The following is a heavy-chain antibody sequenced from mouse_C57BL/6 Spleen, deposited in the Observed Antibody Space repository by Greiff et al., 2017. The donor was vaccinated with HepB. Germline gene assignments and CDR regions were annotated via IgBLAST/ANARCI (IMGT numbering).Heavy chain of an antibody. CDR3: TTGRLRAGSSFDY. CDR1: GFNIKDYY. CDR2: IDPEDGDT. Sequence: EVKLQQSGAELVRPGASVKLSCTASGFNIKDYYMHWVKQRPEQGLEWIGRIDPEDGDTEYAPKFQGKATMTADTSSNTAYLQLSSLTSEDTAVYYCTTGRLRAGSSFDYWGQGTTLTVSS. J-gene: IGHJ2*01. D-gene: IGHD1-1*01. V-gene: IGHV14-1*01.